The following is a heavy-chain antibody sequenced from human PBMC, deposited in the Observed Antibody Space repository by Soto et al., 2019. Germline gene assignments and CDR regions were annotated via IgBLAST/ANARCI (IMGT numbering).Heavy chain of an antibody. Sequence: GGSLRLSCAASGFTFSSYGMHWVRQAPGKGLEWVAVIWYDGSNKYYADSVKGRFTISRDNSKNTLYLQMNSLRAEDTAVYYCTRDKGTDIVVVPAAPLDYWGQGTLVTVSS. CDR2: IWYDGSNK. CDR1: GFTFSSYG. D-gene: IGHD2-2*01. V-gene: IGHV3-33*01. CDR3: TRDKGTDIVVVPAAPLDY. J-gene: IGHJ4*02.